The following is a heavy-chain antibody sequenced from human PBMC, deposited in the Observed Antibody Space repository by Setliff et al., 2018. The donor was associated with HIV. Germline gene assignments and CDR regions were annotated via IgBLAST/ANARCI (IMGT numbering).Heavy chain of an antibody. D-gene: IGHD3-3*01. J-gene: IGHJ3*02. V-gene: IGHV4-38-2*02. Sequence: SETLSLTCNVSGYSISNGSYWGWIRQPPGKGLEWIANINHRGATSYNPSLKSRVTISSDTSKNQFSLSLTSVTAADTAVYYCARPLSTSYNFWGDAFSIWGQGTMVTVS. CDR1: GYSISNGSY. CDR2: INHRGAT. CDR3: ARPLSTSYNFWGDAFSI.